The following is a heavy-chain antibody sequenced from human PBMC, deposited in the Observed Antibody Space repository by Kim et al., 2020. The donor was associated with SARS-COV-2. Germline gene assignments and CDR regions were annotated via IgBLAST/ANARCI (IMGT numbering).Heavy chain of an antibody. Sequence: GGSLRLSCAVSGFTFNNYAMSWVRQAPGKGLEWVSAISGSGGSTYYADSVKGRFRISRDNSKNTLYLQMNSLRAEDTALYYCAKNQRPTTGYYYGIDVWGQGTTVTVSS. CDR3: AKNQRPTTGYYYGIDV. D-gene: IGHD1-1*01. CDR2: ISGSGGST. V-gene: IGHV3-23*01. CDR1: GFTFNNYA. J-gene: IGHJ6*02.